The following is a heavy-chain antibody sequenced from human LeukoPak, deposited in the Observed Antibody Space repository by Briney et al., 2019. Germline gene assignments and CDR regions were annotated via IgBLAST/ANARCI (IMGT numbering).Heavy chain of an antibody. CDR3: ARDRTVTTFDS. Sequence: GGSLRLSCAASGFTFGIYWMSWVRQAPGKGLEWVANIKQDGSQRYYVDSVKGRFTISRDNAKNSLYLQMISLRVEDTALYYCARDRTVTTFDSWGQGTLVTVSS. V-gene: IGHV3-7*01. D-gene: IGHD4-17*01. CDR1: GFTFGIYW. CDR2: IKQDGSQR. J-gene: IGHJ4*02.